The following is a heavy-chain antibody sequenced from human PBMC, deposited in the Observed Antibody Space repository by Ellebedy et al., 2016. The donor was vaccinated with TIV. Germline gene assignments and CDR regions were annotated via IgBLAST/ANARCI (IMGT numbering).Heavy chain of an antibody. CDR2: IYYSGST. Sequence: SETLSLTCTVSGGSISSSGYYWTWIRQPPGKGLEWIGYIYYSGSTNYNPSLKSRVTISVDTSKNQFSLKLSSVTAADTAVYYCARVTGAAADLDYWGQGTLVTVSS. V-gene: IGHV4-61*08. D-gene: IGHD6-25*01. CDR3: ARVTGAAADLDY. J-gene: IGHJ4*02. CDR1: GGSISSSGYY.